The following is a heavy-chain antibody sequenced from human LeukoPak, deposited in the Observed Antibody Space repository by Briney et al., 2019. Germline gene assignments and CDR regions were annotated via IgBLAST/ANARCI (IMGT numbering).Heavy chain of an antibody. D-gene: IGHD6-19*01. Sequence: GGSLRLSCAASGFTFSSYAMGWVRQAPGKGLEWVSTISGTGSSTYYAGSVKGRFTISRDSSKNTLSLQMNSLRAEDTAVYYCAARPPRAVAGPFDYWGQGTLVTVSS. CDR2: ISGTGSST. CDR3: AARPPRAVAGPFDY. CDR1: GFTFSSYA. J-gene: IGHJ4*02. V-gene: IGHV3-23*01.